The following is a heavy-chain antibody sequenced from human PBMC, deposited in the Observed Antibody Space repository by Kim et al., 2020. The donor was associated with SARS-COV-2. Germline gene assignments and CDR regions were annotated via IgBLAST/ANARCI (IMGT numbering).Heavy chain of an antibody. D-gene: IGHD3-16*01. CDR3: ARDRVLPRAPSIPGGYYGMDV. Sequence: SEILSLTCTVSGGSISSSSYYWGWIRQPPGKGLEWIGSIYYSGSTYYNPSLKSRVTISVDTSKNQSSLKLSSVTAADTAVYYCARDRVLPRAPSIPGGYYGMDVWGQGTTVTVSS. CDR1: GGSISSSSYY. J-gene: IGHJ6*02. V-gene: IGHV4-39*07. CDR2: IYYSGST.